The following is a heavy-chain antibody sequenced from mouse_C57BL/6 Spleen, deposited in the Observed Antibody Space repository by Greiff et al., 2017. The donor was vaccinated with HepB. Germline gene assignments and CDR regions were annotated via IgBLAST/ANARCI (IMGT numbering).Heavy chain of an antibody. V-gene: IGHV1-72*01. CDR1: GYTFTSYW. Sequence: QVQLQQPGAELVKPGASVKLSCKASGYTFTSYWMHWVKQRPGRGLEWIGRIDPYSGGTKYNEKFKSKATLTVDKPSSTAYMQLRSLTSEDPAVYYCGRSPYYYGSSPYAMDYWGQGTSVTVSS. J-gene: IGHJ4*01. CDR3: GRSPYYYGSSPYAMDY. D-gene: IGHD1-1*01. CDR2: IDPYSGGT.